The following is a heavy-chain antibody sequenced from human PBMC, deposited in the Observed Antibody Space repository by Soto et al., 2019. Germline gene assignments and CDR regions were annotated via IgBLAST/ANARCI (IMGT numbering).Heavy chain of an antibody. V-gene: IGHV1-18*01. CDR3: ARAGFYDFWSGCDY. CDR2: ISAYNGNT. Sequence: ASVKVSCKASGGTFSSYASSWVRQAPGQGLEWMGWISAYNGNTNYAQKLQGRVTMTTDTSTSTAYMELRSLRSDDTAVYYCARAGFYDFWSGCDYWGQGTLVTVSS. CDR1: GGTFSSYA. D-gene: IGHD3-3*01. J-gene: IGHJ4*02.